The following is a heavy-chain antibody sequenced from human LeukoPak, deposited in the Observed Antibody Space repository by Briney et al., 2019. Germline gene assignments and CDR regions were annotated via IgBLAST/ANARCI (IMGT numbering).Heavy chain of an antibody. CDR2: ISDGGGRT. CDR3: VKSIVGAMVVDY. Sequence: GGSLRLSCAASGFTFVSYAMSWVRQAPGKGLEWVSAISDGGGRTYYADSVKGRFTISRDNSKNTLYLQMNSLRAEDTAIYYCVKSIVGAMVVDYWGQGTLVTVSS. J-gene: IGHJ4*02. CDR1: GFTFVSYA. D-gene: IGHD1-26*01. V-gene: IGHV3-23*01.